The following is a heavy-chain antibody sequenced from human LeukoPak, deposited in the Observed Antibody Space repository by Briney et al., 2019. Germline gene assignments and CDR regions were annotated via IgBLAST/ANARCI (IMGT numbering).Heavy chain of an antibody. J-gene: IGHJ4*02. Sequence: GGSLRLSCTASGFTFSSYWMHWVRQVPGKGLVWVSRINDAGSDATYADSVKGRFTISRDNSKNTLYLQMDSLRAEDTAVYYCARDYDFWSGYYSPTRGYFGYWGQGTLVTVSS. CDR3: ARDYDFWSGYYSPTRGYFGY. CDR1: GFTFSSYW. V-gene: IGHV3-74*01. CDR2: INDAGSDA. D-gene: IGHD3-3*01.